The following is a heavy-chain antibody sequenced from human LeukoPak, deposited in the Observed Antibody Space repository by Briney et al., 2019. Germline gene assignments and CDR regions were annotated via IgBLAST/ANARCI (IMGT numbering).Heavy chain of an antibody. J-gene: IGHJ6*03. CDR3: AKTPRVPATMRRGSTSGKYYYYMDV. CDR2: ISGSGGDT. CDR1: GPTFSIYA. D-gene: IGHD2-2*01. Sequence: PGGSLRLSCAASGPTFSIYAMTWVRQAPGKGLEWVSTISGSGGDTYYADSVKGRFTISRDNSKNTLYLQMNGLRGEDTAAYYCAKTPRVPATMRRGSTSGKYYYYMDVWGKGTTVTVSS. V-gene: IGHV3-23*01.